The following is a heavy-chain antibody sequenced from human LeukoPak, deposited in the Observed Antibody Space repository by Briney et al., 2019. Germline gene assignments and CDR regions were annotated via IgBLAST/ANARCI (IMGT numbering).Heavy chain of an antibody. D-gene: IGHD6-6*01. V-gene: IGHV4-38-2*01. CDR3: ARVPHSSSSEWFDP. CDR1: GYSISSGYY. Sequence: SETLSLTCAVSGYSISSGYYWGWIRQPPGKGLEWIGSIYHSGSTYYNPSLTSRVTISVDTSKNQLSLKLSSVPAADTAVYYCARVPHSSSSEWFDPWGQGTLVTVSS. CDR2: IYHSGST. J-gene: IGHJ5*02.